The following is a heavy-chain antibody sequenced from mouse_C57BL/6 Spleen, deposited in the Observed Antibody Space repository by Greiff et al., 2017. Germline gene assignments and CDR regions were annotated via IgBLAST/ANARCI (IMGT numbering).Heavy chain of an antibody. D-gene: IGHD1-1*01. CDR1: GYTFTSYW. Sequence: VQLQQPGAELVKPGASVKLSCKASGYTFTSYWMHWVKQRPGQGLEWIGMIHPNSGSTNYNEKFKSKATLTVDKSSSTAYMQPSSLTSEDSAVYYCAREGSSYPTGWFAYWGQGTLVTVSA. V-gene: IGHV1-64*01. CDR2: IHPNSGST. J-gene: IGHJ3*01. CDR3: AREGSSYPTGWFAY.